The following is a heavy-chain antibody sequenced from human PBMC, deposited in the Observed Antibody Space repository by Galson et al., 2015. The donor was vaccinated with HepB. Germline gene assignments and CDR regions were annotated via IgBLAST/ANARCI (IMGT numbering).Heavy chain of an antibody. V-gene: IGHV3-23*01. CDR2: ISTSGADT. D-gene: IGHD3-9*01. CDR1: GLSFDIHA. J-gene: IGHJ4*02. Sequence: LRLSCAVSGLSFDIHAMNWVRLAPGKGLQWVSTISTSGADTYYTDSVKGRFTISRDNSKNMLYLQMNALRVEDTAIYYCAKDADILTGYPYYFDYWGQGTLVSVSS. CDR3: AKDADILTGYPYYFDY.